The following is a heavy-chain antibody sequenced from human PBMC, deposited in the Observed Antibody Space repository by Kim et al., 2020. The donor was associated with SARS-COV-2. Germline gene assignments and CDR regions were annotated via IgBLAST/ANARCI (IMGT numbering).Heavy chain of an antibody. D-gene: IGHD6-19*01. CDR3: ARFANIAVADAFDI. V-gene: IGHV1-69*13. J-gene: IGHJ3*02. CDR2: IIPIFGTA. CDR1: GGTFSSYA. Sequence: SVKVSCKASGGTFSSYAISWVRQAPGQGLEWMGGIIPIFGTANYAQKFQGRVTITADESTSTAYMELSSLRSEDTAVYYCARFANIAVADAFDIWGQGTMVTVSS.